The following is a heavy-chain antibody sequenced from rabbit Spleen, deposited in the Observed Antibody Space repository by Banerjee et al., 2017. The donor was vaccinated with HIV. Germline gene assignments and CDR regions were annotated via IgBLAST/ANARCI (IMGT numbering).Heavy chain of an antibody. J-gene: IGHJ4*01. V-gene: IGHV1S40*01. CDR2: INAGSSGNT. Sequence: QSLEESGGDLVKPGTSLTLTCTASGIDFSSNYWICWVRQAPGKGLEWIGCINAGSSGNTGYASWAKGRFTISKTSSTTVTLQVTSLTAADTATYFCTRDDGSGHYIDGYFNLWGPGTLVTVS. CDR3: TRDDGSGHYIDGYFNL. D-gene: IGHD1-1*01. CDR1: GIDFSSNYW.